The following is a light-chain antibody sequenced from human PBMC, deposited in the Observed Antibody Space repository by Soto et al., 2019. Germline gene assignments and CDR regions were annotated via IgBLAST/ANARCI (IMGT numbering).Light chain of an antibody. Sequence: IHMTHSPSSVSASTLYRVSISFLATQTIYSYLAWYQQKPGKPPNLLIYAASTLQNGVPSRFSGSGSGTEFTLTISSLQPDDFATYYCQQYNSYQTFGQGTKVDIK. V-gene: IGKV1-8*01. CDR1: QTIYSY. CDR2: AAS. J-gene: IGKJ1*01. CDR3: QQYNSYQT.